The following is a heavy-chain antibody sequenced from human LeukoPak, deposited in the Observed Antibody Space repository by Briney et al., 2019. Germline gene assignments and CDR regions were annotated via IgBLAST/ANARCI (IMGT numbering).Heavy chain of an antibody. CDR2: ISYDGSNK. CDR3: ARGYGSSWYSPLWY. V-gene: IGHV3-30-3*01. D-gene: IGHD6-13*01. J-gene: IGHJ4*02. Sequence: PGGPLRLSCAASGFTFSSYAMHWVRQAPGKGLEWVAVISYDGSNKYYADSVKGRFTISRDNSKNTLYLQMNSLRAEDTAVYYCARGYGSSWYSPLWYWGQGTLVTVSS. CDR1: GFTFSSYA.